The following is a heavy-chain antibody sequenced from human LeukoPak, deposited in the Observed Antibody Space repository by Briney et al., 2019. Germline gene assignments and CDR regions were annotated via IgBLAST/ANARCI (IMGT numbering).Heavy chain of an antibody. CDR2: ISYDGSNK. CDR3: AREGNYGDNWFDP. V-gene: IGHV3-30-3*01. D-gene: IGHD4-17*01. CDR1: GFTFSSYA. Sequence: PGRSLRLSCAASGFTFSSYAMHWVRQAPGKGLEWVAVISYDGSNKYYADSVKGRFTISRDNSKNTLYLQMNSLRAEDTAVYYCAREGNYGDNWFDPWGQGTLVTVSS. J-gene: IGHJ5*02.